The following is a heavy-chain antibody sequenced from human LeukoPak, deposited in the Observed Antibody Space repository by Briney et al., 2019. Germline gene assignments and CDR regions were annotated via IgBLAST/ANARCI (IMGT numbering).Heavy chain of an antibody. Sequence: ASVKVSCKASGYTFTSYSFSWVRQAPGQGLEWMGWVSTTNDKANYAQKLQGRVTMTTDTSTSTAYMELRSLSSDDTAVYYRGRVVTGYYRLDPWGLGTLVTVSS. CDR2: VSTTNDKA. CDR1: GYTFTSYS. CDR3: GRVVTGYYRLDP. V-gene: IGHV1-18*01. D-gene: IGHD3-9*01. J-gene: IGHJ5*02.